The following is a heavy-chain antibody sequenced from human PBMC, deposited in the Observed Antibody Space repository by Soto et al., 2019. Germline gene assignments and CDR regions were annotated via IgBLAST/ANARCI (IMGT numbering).Heavy chain of an antibody. J-gene: IGHJ4*02. V-gene: IGHV3-53*01. D-gene: IGHD6-19*01. CDR1: GFTVSSNY. CDR2: IYSGGST. CDR3: ARLHRYSSGWPSHI. Sequence: GGSLRLSCAASGFTVSSNYMSWVRQAPGKGLEWVSVIYSGGSTYYADSVKGRFTISRDNSKNTLYLQMNSLRAEDTAVYYCARLHRYSSGWPSHICGQGTLVTVSS.